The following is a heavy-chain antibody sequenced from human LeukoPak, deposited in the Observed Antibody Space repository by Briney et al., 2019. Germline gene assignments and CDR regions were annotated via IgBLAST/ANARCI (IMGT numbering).Heavy chain of an antibody. CDR2: ITPNSGGT. Sequence: ASVKVSCKASGYTFTGYYMHWVRQAPGQELEWMGWITPNSGGTNYAQKFQGRVTMTRDTSISTDYMELSRLRSDDTAVYYCARAWSDSYYYYGMDVWGQGTTVTVSS. D-gene: IGHD3-3*01. CDR1: GYTFTGYY. CDR3: ARAWSDSYYYYGMDV. J-gene: IGHJ6*02. V-gene: IGHV1-2*02.